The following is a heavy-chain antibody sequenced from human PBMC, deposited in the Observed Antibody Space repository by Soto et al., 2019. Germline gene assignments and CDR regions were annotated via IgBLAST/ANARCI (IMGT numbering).Heavy chain of an antibody. CDR1: GFTFSSYS. CDR3: ARDVYCSSTSCYARVGGDAFDI. J-gene: IGHJ3*02. CDR2: ISSSSSTI. V-gene: IGHV3-48*02. D-gene: IGHD2-2*01. Sequence: GGSLRLSCAASGFTFSSYSMNWVRQAPGKGLEWVSYISSSSSTIYYADSVKGRFTISRDNAKNSLYLQMNSLRDEDTAVYYCARDVYCSSTSCYARVGGDAFDIWGQGTMVTVSS.